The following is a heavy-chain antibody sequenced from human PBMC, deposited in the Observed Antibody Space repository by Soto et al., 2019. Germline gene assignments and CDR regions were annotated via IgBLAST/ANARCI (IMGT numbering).Heavy chain of an antibody. CDR2: IIPIFGTA. J-gene: IGHJ4*02. CDR1: GGTFSSYA. D-gene: IGHD3-16*02. V-gene: IGHV1-69*06. CDR3: ARAVRVRTFGGVNVPRRAYYFDY. Sequence: QVQLVQSGAEVKKPGSSVKVSCKASGGTFSSYAISWVRQAPGQGLEWMGGIIPIFGTANYAQKFQGRVTITADKSTSTAYMELSSLRSEDTAVYCYARAVRVRTFGGVNVPRRAYYFDYWGQGALVTVSS.